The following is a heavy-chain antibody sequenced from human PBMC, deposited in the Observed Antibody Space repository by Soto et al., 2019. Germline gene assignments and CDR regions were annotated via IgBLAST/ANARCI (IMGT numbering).Heavy chain of an antibody. CDR3: VRRSYGDYVYQYYGMDV. J-gene: IGHJ6*02. V-gene: IGHV4-4*02. CDR2: IFHSGST. D-gene: IGHD4-17*01. Sequence: QVQLQESGPGLVKPSGTLSLTCAVSGGSINSTNFWSWVRQPPGKGLEWIGEIFHSGSTNYNPSLKSRVTISIARSKNQFSLSLSSVTAAETAVYYCVRRSYGDYVYQYYGMDVWGQGTTVTVSS. CDR1: GGSINSTNF.